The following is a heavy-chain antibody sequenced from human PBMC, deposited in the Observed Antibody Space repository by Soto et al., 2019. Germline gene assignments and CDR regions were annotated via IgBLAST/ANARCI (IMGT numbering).Heavy chain of an antibody. J-gene: IGHJ4*02. Sequence: EVRLLQSGGGVVKPGGSRTLSCAASGFTFRDYAMSWVRQAAGRGLEWVATISANGGGTYYADSVKGRFTISRDNSENTWNLQMRSMSTEDTAVYYCAKDEEVYTDHLFAFWGQGTLVTVSS. D-gene: IGHD4-4*01. CDR2: ISANGGGT. CDR3: AKDEEVYTDHLFAF. V-gene: IGHV3-23*01. CDR1: GFTFRDYA.